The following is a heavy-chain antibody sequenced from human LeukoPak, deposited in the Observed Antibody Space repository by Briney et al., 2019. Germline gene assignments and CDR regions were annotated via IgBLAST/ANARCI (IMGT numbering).Heavy chain of an antibody. Sequence: SETLSLTCAVYGGSFSGYYWSWIRQPPGKGLEWIGEINHSGSTNYNPSLKSRVTISVDTPKNQFSLKLSSVTAADTAVYYCARERGFWSGYYAGYYYYGMDVWGQGTTVTVSS. V-gene: IGHV4-34*01. CDR1: GGSFSGYY. CDR3: ARERGFWSGYYAGYYYYGMDV. CDR2: INHSGST. J-gene: IGHJ6*02. D-gene: IGHD3-3*01.